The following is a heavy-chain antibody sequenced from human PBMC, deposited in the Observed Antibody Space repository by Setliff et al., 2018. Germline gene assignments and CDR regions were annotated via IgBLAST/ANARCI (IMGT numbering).Heavy chain of an antibody. CDR2: IRSKTNNYET. J-gene: IGHJ5*01. D-gene: IGHD3-10*01. CDR3: TLDLLWFGELFHDS. CDR1: GFTFSDSA. V-gene: IGHV3-73*01. Sequence: PGGSLRLSCAASGFTFSDSAIHWVRQASGKGLEWVGRIRSKTNNYETAYAASVKGRFSISREDSENTAYLLMHSLTTEDTAVYYCTLDLLWFGELFHDSWGQGTLVTVSS.